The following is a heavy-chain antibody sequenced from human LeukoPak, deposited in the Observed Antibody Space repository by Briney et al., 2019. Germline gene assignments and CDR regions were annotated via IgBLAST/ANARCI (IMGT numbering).Heavy chain of an antibody. Sequence: GRSLRLSYAASGFIFSNSAMHWVRQAPGKGLEWVAVIAYDESNKYYADSVKGRFTISRDNARNTLYLHMNSLRAEDTAVYYCARDGGSYSVYYYYEMDVWGQGTTVTVSS. J-gene: IGHJ6*02. CDR1: GFIFSNSA. V-gene: IGHV3-30*14. D-gene: IGHD1-26*01. CDR3: ARDGGSYSVYYYYEMDV. CDR2: IAYDESNK.